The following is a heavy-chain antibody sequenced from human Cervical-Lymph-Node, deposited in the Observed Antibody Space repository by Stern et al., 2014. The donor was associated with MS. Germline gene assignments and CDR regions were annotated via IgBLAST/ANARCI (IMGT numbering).Heavy chain of an antibody. CDR3: ARGDRAVTGAIDY. V-gene: IGHV3-11*01. CDR1: GFIFSDYY. D-gene: IGHD6-19*01. J-gene: IGHJ4*02. CDR2: ISSSGSSI. Sequence: QVQLVQSGGGLVKPGGSLRLSCAASGFIFSDYYMSWIRRAPGKGLEWVSYISSSGSSIFYADSVKGRFTISRDNAENSLYLQMNSLRAEDTAVYYCARGDRAVTGAIDYWGQGTLVTVSS.